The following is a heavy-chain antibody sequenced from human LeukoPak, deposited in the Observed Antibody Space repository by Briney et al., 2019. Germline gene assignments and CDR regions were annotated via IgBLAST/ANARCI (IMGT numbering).Heavy chain of an antibody. Sequence: PSETLSLTCAVYGGSFSGYYWSWIRQPPGKGLEWIGEINHSGSTNYNPSLKSRVTISVDTSKNQFSLKLSSVTAADTAVYYCARPLTDSGDFPSAFDIWGQGTMVTVSS. CDR3: ARPLTDSGDFPSAFDI. V-gene: IGHV4-34*01. D-gene: IGHD4-17*01. J-gene: IGHJ3*02. CDR1: GGSFSGYY. CDR2: INHSGST.